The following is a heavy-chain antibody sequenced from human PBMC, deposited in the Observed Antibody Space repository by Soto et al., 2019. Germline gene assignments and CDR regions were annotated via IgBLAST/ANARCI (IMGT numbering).Heavy chain of an antibody. CDR1: GFSFSTYS. CDR3: ARGGSSADNGMDV. CDR2: ISSRSYTI. D-gene: IGHD3-16*01. Sequence: EVQLVESGGGLVQPGGSLRLSCEASGFSFSTYSMNWVRQAPGKGLEWVSYISSRSYTIYYVDSVKGRFTISSDNAKNSLYLQMNSLRDEDTAVYYCARGGSSADNGMDVWGQGTTVTVSS. J-gene: IGHJ6*02. V-gene: IGHV3-48*02.